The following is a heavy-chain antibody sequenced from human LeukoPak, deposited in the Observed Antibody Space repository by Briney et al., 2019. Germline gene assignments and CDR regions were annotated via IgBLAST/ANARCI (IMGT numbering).Heavy chain of an antibody. Sequence: GGSLRLSCAASGFTFSSCAMSWVRQAPGKGLEWVSAISGSGGSTYYADSVKGRFTISRDNSKNTLYLQMNSPRAEDTAVYYCAKAGIVGASFWYFDLWGRGTLVTASS. J-gene: IGHJ2*01. CDR1: GFTFSSCA. CDR2: ISGSGGST. D-gene: IGHD1-26*01. V-gene: IGHV3-23*01. CDR3: AKAGIVGASFWYFDL.